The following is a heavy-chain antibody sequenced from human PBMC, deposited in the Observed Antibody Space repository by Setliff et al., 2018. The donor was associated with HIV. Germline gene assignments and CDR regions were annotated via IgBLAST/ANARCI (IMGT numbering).Heavy chain of an antibody. Sequence: GGSLRLSCAASGFIVSNNYMTWVRQVPGKGLEWVSLIHTDGTKYYADSVQGRFTISRDNSINILYLHMHRLIAEDTAVYYCAKGVKWLGPWGQGTLVTVSS. V-gene: IGHV3-53*01. D-gene: IGHD3-16*01. CDR3: AKGVKWLGP. CDR2: IHTDGTK. CDR1: GFIVSNNY. J-gene: IGHJ5*02.